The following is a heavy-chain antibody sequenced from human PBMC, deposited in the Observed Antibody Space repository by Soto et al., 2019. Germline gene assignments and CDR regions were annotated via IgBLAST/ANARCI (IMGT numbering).Heavy chain of an antibody. Sequence: SETLSLTCTVSGGSISSGGYYWSWIRQHPGKGLEWIGYIYYSGSTYYNPSLKSRVTISVDTSKNQFSLKLSSVTVADTAVYYCARDPAVSTIAAAGTDYYYGMDVWGQGTTVTVSS. D-gene: IGHD6-13*01. V-gene: IGHV4-31*03. CDR3: ARDPAVSTIAAAGTDYYYGMDV. CDR1: GGSISSGGYY. J-gene: IGHJ6*02. CDR2: IYYSGST.